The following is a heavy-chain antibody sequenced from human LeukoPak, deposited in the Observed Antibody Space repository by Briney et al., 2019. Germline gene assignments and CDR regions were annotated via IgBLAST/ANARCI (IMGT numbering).Heavy chain of an antibody. CDR1: GGSFSGYN. Sequence: SETLSLTCAVYGGSFSGYNWSWIRQPPGKGLEWIGEINHSGSTNYNPSLKSRVTISVDTSKNQFSLKLSSVTAADTAVYYCARGGPRLVAPAEKAFDIWGQGTMVTVSS. CDR3: ARGGPRLVAPAEKAFDI. CDR2: INHSGST. D-gene: IGHD5-12*01. V-gene: IGHV4-34*01. J-gene: IGHJ3*02.